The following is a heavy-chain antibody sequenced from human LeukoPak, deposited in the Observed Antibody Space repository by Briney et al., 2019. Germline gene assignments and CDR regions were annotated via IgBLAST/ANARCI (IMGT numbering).Heavy chain of an antibody. CDR2: MNPNSGNT. V-gene: IGHV1-8*01. CDR1: GYTFTSYD. CDR3: ATQSGSYYKYYFDY. D-gene: IGHD1-26*01. J-gene: IGHJ4*02. Sequence: ASVKVSCKASGYTFTSYDINWVRQAPGQGREWLGWMNPNSGNTGYAQKFQGRVTMTRNTSISTAYMELSSLRSEDTAVYYCATQSGSYYKYYFDYWGQGTLVTVSS.